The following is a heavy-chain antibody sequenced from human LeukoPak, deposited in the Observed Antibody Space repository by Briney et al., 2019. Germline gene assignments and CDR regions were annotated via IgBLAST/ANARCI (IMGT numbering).Heavy chain of an antibody. CDR3: ARDVGAFDY. Sequence: SQTHSLTCAISGDSVSSSSAAWNWIRQSPSRGLEWLGRTYYRSKWYSDYAVSLKGRITINPDTSKNQFSLHLNSVTPDDTAVYYCARDVGAFDYWGQGTLVTVSS. CDR1: GDSVSSSSAA. J-gene: IGHJ4*02. D-gene: IGHD1-26*01. V-gene: IGHV6-1*01. CDR2: TYYRSKWYS.